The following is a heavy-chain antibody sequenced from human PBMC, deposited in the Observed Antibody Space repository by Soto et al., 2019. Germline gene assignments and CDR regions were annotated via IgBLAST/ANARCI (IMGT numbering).Heavy chain of an antibody. CDR2: IIPIFGTA. CDR3: ARSQGGSSSLDIYYYYYYGMDV. D-gene: IGHD2-15*01. Sequence: QVQLVQPGAEVKKPGSSVKVSCKAPGGTFSSYAISWVRQAPGQGLAWMGGIIPIFGTAKYAQKLQGRVTITADESTSTGYMELSSLRSEDTAVYYCARSQGGSSSLDIYYYYYYGMDVWGQGTTVTVSS. V-gene: IGHV1-69*01. J-gene: IGHJ6*02. CDR1: GGTFSSYA.